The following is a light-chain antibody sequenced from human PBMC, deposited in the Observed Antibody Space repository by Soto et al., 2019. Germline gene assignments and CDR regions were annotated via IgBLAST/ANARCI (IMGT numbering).Light chain of an antibody. CDR2: DAS. CDR3: LQDYNYPYT. Sequence: AIQMTQSPSSRSASVGDRVTITCRASQGIGNDLAWYQQKPGKAPKFLIYDASILQSGVPSRFSGSGSGTDFTLTISSLQPEDFATYYCLQDYNYPYTCGQGTKLEIK. CDR1: QGIGND. J-gene: IGKJ2*01. V-gene: IGKV1-6*02.